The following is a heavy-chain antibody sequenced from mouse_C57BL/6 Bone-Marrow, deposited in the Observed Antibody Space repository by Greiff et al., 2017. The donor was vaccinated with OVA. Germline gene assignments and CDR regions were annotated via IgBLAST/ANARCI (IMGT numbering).Heavy chain of an antibody. Sequence: VQLQQSGAELVKPGASVKLSCKASGYTFTSYWMHWVKQRPGRGLEWIGRIDPNRGGTKYNEKFKSKATLTVDKPSSTAYMQRSSLTSEDSSVYYCARSHYYGSSYRYFDVWGTGTTVTVSS. CDR2: IDPNRGGT. D-gene: IGHD1-1*01. CDR3: ARSHYYGSSYRYFDV. CDR1: GYTFTSYW. V-gene: IGHV1-72*01. J-gene: IGHJ1*03.